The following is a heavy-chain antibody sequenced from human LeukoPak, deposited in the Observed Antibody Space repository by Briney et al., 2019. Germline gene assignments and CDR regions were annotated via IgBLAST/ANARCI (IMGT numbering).Heavy chain of an antibody. CDR3: TSFYYYGSGSYYNVYGAFDI. D-gene: IGHD3-10*01. Sequence: GRSLRLSCTASGFTCGDYAMSWVRQAPGKGLEWVGFIRSKAYGGTTEYAASVKGRFTISRDDSKIIAYLQMNSLENEDTAVYYCTSFYYYGSGSYYNVYGAFDIWGQGTMVTVSS. CDR2: IRSKAYGGTT. J-gene: IGHJ3*02. V-gene: IGHV3-49*04. CDR1: GFTCGDYA.